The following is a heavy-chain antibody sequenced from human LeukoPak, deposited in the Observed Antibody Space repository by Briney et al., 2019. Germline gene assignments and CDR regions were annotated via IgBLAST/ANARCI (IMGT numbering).Heavy chain of an antibody. CDR3: AADGTD. V-gene: IGHV1-69*05. J-gene: IGHJ4*02. CDR2: IIPRLGTT. Sequence: GASVKVSCKTSGGTFNSYAINWVRQAPGQGLEWMGGIIPRLGTTKYIQKVQGRMTITTDESTTTAYMELSSLRSEDTAVYYCAADGTDWGQGPLVTVSS. CDR1: GGTFNSYA.